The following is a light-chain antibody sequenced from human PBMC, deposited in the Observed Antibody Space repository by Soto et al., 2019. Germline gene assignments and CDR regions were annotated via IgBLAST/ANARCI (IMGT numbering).Light chain of an antibody. CDR1: QSVSSTY. V-gene: IGKV3-20*01. Sequence: EIVLTQSPGTLSLSPGERATLSCRASQSVSSTYLGWYQQKPGQAPRLLIYGASSRATGIPDRCSGSGSGTDFTLTIARLEPEAFAVYYCQLYGSSPPRTFGQGNKVEIK. CDR2: GAS. J-gene: IGKJ1*01. CDR3: QLYGSSPPRT.